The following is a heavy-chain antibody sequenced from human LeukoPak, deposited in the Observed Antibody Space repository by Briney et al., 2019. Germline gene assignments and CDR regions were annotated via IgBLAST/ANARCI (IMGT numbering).Heavy chain of an antibody. Sequence: SETLSLTCTVSGGSISSYYWSWIRQPPGKGLEWIGYIYYSGSTNYNPSLKSRVTISVDTSKNRFSLKLSSVTAADTAVYYCARHKTGSYPPGAFDIWGQGTMVTVSS. J-gene: IGHJ3*02. CDR2: IYYSGST. V-gene: IGHV4-59*08. D-gene: IGHD3-16*02. CDR1: GGSISSYY. CDR3: ARHKTGSYPPGAFDI.